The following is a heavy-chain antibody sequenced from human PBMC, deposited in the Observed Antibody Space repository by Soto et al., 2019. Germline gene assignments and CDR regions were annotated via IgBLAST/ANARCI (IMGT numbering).Heavy chain of an antibody. CDR3: ARGFKDYGSGSYYRGGAKAYYYYYGMDV. Sequence: QVQLVQSGAEVKKPGSSVKVSCKASGGTFSSYAISWVRQAPGQGLEWMGGIIPIFGTANYTQKFQGRVTITADESTSTAYMELSSLRSEDTAVYYCARGFKDYGSGSYYRGGAKAYYYYYGMDVWGQGTTVTVSS. CDR2: IIPIFGTA. J-gene: IGHJ6*02. V-gene: IGHV1-69*01. CDR1: GGTFSSYA. D-gene: IGHD3-10*01.